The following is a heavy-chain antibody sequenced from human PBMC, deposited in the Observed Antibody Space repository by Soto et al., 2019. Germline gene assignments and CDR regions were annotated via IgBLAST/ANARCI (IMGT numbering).Heavy chain of an antibody. V-gene: IGHV3-23*01. CDR1: GFTFSSYA. CDR3: AKDVSRYSGSYYFQH. Sequence: GGSLRLSCAASGFTFSSYAMSWVRQAPGKGLEWVSAISGSGGSTYYADSVKGRFTISRDNSKNTLYLQMNSLRAEDTAVYYCAKDVSRYSGSYYFQHWGQGTLVTVSS. CDR2: ISGSGGST. D-gene: IGHD1-26*01. J-gene: IGHJ1*01.